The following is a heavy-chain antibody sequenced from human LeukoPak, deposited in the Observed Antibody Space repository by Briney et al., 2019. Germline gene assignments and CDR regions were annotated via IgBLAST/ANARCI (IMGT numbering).Heavy chain of an antibody. D-gene: IGHD6-13*01. CDR2: IYYSGST. CDR3: ARAGYSSSSTPYAFDI. Sequence: PSETLSLTCTVSGDSISSYFWSWIRQPPGKGLEWIGYIYYSGSTNYNPSLKSRVTISVDTSKSQFSLKLSSVTAADTAVYYCARAGYSSSSTPYAFDIWAKGQWSPSLQ. J-gene: IGHJ3*02. CDR1: GDSISSYF. V-gene: IGHV4-59*01.